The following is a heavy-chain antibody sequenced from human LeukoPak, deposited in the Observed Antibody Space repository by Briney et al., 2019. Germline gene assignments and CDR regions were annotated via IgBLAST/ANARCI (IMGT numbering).Heavy chain of an antibody. CDR3: AGGPHYYDSSGYPDAFDI. J-gene: IGHJ3*02. D-gene: IGHD3-22*01. CDR2: INPNSGGT. Sequence: ASVKVSCKASGYTFTGYYMHWVRQAPGQGLEWMGRINPNSGGTNYAQKFQGRVTMTRDTSISTAYMELSRLRSDDTAVYYCAGGPHYYDSSGYPDAFDIWGQGTMVTVSS. CDR1: GYTFTGYY. V-gene: IGHV1-2*06.